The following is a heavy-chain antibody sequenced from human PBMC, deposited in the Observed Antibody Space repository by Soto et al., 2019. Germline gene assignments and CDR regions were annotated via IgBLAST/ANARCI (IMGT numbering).Heavy chain of an antibody. V-gene: IGHV4-39*01. CDR1: GDSISRSGYN. CDR3: ASRYAPSEFDH. J-gene: IGHJ4*02. CDR2: ITNNGGT. Sequence: PSETQSLTSIVSGDSISRSGYNWGWIRQSPGEGLEWIASITNNGGTQYNPSLKSRVTIFVDTSKNEFSLKVTSVTAADTGVYFCASRYAPSEFDHWGQGSLVTVSS. D-gene: IGHD2-2*01.